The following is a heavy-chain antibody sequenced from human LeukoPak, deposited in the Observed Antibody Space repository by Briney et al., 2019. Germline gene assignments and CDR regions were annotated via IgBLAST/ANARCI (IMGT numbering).Heavy chain of an antibody. J-gene: IGHJ6*02. CDR1: GFTFSSYS. Sequence: PGGSLRLSCAASGFTFSSYSMNWVRQAPGKGLEWVSSISSSSSYIYYADSVKGRFTISRDNAKNSLYLQMNSLRAEDTAMYYCARDEDGLYGMDVWGQGTTVTVSS. CDR2: ISSSSSYI. D-gene: IGHD3-9*01. CDR3: ARDEDGLYGMDV. V-gene: IGHV3-21*01.